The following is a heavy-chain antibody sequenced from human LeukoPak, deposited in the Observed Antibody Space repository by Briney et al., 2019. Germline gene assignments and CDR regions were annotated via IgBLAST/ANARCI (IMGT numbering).Heavy chain of an antibody. D-gene: IGHD3-22*01. J-gene: IGHJ4*02. CDR3: AGQRETYDSSGYYGFDY. CDR1: GFTFSSYE. Sequence: GGSLRLSCAASGFTFSSYEMNWVRQAPEKGLEWVSYISSSGSTIYYADSVKGRFTISRDNAKNSLYLQMNSLRAEDTAVYYCAGQRETYDSSGYYGFDYWGQGTLVTVSS. CDR2: ISSSGSTI. V-gene: IGHV3-48*03.